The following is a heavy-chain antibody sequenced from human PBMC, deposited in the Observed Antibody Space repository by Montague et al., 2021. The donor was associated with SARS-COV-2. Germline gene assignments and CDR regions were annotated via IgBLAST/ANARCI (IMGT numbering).Heavy chain of an antibody. J-gene: IGHJ4*02. Sequence: SETLSLTCTVSGGSISSYYWSWIRQPLGRGLQWIGYISYSGSTNYNPSLKSRVSMSVDKSWNQFSLRLTSVTAADTAIYYCARKGSGRSDLAYWGQGTLVTVSS. CDR2: ISYSGST. CDR3: ARKGSGRSDLAY. D-gene: IGHD1-26*01. CDR1: GGSISSYY. V-gene: IGHV4-59*12.